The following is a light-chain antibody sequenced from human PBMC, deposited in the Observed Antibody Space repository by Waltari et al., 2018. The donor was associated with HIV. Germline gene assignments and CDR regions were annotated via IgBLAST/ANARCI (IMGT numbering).Light chain of an antibody. Sequence: EIVMTQSPAALSVSLGERATLSCRTSQSISNKLAVYQQRPGQTPRLLIFGASTRATDIPARFSGSGSGTEFTLIISSLQSDDSAIYYCLQYNNWPLTFGQGTKVEIK. CDR3: LQYNNWPLT. V-gene: IGKV3-15*01. J-gene: IGKJ1*01. CDR2: GAS. CDR1: QSISNK.